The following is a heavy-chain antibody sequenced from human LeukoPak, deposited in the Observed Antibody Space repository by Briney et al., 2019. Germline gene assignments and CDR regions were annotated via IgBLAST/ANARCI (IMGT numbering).Heavy chain of an antibody. CDR2: INHSGST. CDR1: DYSISSAFY. V-gene: IGHV4-38-2*02. Sequence: SETLSLTCTVSDYSISSAFYWSWIRQPPGKGLEWIGEINHSGSTNYNPSLKSRVTISVDTSKNQFSLKLSSVTAADTAVYYCARGRISYYYYYYMDVWGKGTTVTVSS. J-gene: IGHJ6*03. CDR3: ARGRISYYYYYYMDV.